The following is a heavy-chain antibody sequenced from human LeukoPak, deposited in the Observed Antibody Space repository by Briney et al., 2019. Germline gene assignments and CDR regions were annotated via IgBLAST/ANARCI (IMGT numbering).Heavy chain of an antibody. CDR1: GGSISSYY. J-gene: IGHJ4*02. V-gene: IGHV4-59*01. CDR2: IYYSGST. CDR3: ARGVRELVFDY. Sequence: SETLSLTRTVSGGSISSYYWSWIRQPPGKGLEWIGYIYYSGSTNYNPSLKSRVTISVDTSKNQFSLKLSSVTAADTAVYYCARGVRELVFDYWGQGTLVTVSS. D-gene: IGHD1-26*01.